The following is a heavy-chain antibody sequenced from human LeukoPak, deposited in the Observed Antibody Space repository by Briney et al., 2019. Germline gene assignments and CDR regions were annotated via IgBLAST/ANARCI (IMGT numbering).Heavy chain of an antibody. CDR3: ARVAAAGTPDKYYYYYYMDV. CDR2: IIPIFGTA. V-gene: IGHV1-69*05. CDR1: GGTFSSYA. D-gene: IGHD6-13*01. J-gene: IGHJ6*03. Sequence: SVKVSCKPSGGTFSSYAISWVRQAPGQGLEWMGGIIPIFGTANYAQKFQGRVTITTDESTSTAYMELSSLRSEDTAVYYCARVAAAGTPDKYYYYYYMDVWGKGTTVTVSS.